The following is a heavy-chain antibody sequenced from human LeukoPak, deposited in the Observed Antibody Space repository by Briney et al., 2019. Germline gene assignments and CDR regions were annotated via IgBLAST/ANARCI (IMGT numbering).Heavy chain of an antibody. J-gene: IGHJ4*02. D-gene: IGHD6-13*01. CDR1: GFTFSDHY. CDR3: ARDRHGYFDY. V-gene: IGHV3-11*01. Sequence: GGSLRLSCAASGFTFSDHYMIWLRQAPGKGLESISYISHNGDTKYYAVSVKGRLSISRDNAKSSLYLEMNSLRVEDTAVYYCARDRHGYFDYWGQGTLVTVSS. CDR2: ISHNGDTK.